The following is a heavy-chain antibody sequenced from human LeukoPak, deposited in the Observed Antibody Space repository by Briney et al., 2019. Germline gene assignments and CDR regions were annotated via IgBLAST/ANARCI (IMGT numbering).Heavy chain of an antibody. V-gene: IGHV4-34*01. CDR3: ARVVSLSVVTSLFDS. D-gene: IGHD4-23*01. J-gene: IGHJ4*02. CDR1: GGSFSGYY. CDR2: INHSGST. Sequence: PSETLSLTCAVYGGSFSGYYWSWIRQPPGKGLEWIGEINHSGSTNYNPSLKSRVTISVDTSKNQFSLKLSSVTAADTAVYYCARVVSLSVVTSLFDSWGQGTLVTVSS.